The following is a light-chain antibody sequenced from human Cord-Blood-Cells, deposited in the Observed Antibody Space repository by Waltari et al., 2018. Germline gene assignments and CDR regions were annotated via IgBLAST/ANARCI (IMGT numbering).Light chain of an antibody. CDR1: QNVSSH. J-gene: IGKJ2*01. Sequence: RALQNVSSHLAWYQEEPGQAPRLLIYGASTRATGIPARFSGSGSGTGFTLTISILQSEDFAVYYCQQYNNWPPMYTFGQGTKLEIK. V-gene: IGKV3-15*01. CDR2: GAS. CDR3: QQYNNWPPMYT.